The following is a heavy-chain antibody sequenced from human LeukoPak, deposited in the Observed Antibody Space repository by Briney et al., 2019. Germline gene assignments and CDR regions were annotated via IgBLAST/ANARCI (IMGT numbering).Heavy chain of an antibody. CDR2: ISSSSSYI. D-gene: IGHD6-13*01. V-gene: IGHV3-21*01. CDR1: GFTFSSYS. CDR3: ARDGYSSSSQYYYYYGMDV. J-gene: IGHJ6*02. Sequence: GGSLRLSCAASGFTFSSYSMNWVRQPPGKGLEWVSSISSSSSYIYYADSVKGRFTISRDNAKNSLYLQMNSLRAEDTAVYYCARDGYSSSSQYYYYYGMDVWGQGTTVTVSS.